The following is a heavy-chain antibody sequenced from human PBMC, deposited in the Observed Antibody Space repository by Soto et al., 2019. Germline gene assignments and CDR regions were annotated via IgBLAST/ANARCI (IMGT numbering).Heavy chain of an antibody. J-gene: IGHJ3*02. D-gene: IGHD3-22*01. V-gene: IGHV3-33*06. CDR1: GFTFSSYG. Sequence: PGGSLRLSCAASGFTFSSYGMHWVRQAPGKGLEWVAVIWYDGSNKYYADSVKGRFTISRDNSKNTLYLQMNSLRAEDTAVYYCAKDSPLGIIVRQSPFDIWGQGTMVTVSS. CDR2: IWYDGSNK. CDR3: AKDSPLGIIVRQSPFDI.